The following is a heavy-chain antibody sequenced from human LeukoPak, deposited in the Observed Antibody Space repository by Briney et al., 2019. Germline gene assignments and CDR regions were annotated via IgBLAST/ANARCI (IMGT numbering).Heavy chain of an antibody. CDR2: INPNSGGT. J-gene: IGHJ5*02. CDR3: VRDQSGSENP. CDR1: GYTFTGYN. V-gene: IGHV1-2*02. D-gene: IGHD3-10*01. Sequence: ASVKVSCKASGYTFTGYNMHWVRQAPGQGLEWMGWINPNSGGTNYAQKFQGRVTMTRDTSISTAYMELSRLRSDDTAVYYCVRDQSGSENPWGQGTLVTVSS.